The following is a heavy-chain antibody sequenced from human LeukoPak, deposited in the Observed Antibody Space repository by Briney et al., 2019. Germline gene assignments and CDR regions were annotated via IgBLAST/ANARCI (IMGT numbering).Heavy chain of an antibody. D-gene: IGHD4-11*01. CDR3: ALTSINTVTDYFDY. V-gene: IGHV5-51*01. Sequence: GESLKISCQASGYSFTSYWIGWVRQMPGKGLEWMGIIYPGDSDTRYSPSFQGQVTISADKSISTAYLQWSSLKASDTAMYYCALTSINTVTDYFDYWGQGTLVTVSS. CDR1: GYSFTSYW. J-gene: IGHJ4*02. CDR2: IYPGDSDT.